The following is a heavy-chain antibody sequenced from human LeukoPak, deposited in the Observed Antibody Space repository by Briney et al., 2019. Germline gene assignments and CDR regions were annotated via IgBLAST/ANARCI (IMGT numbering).Heavy chain of an antibody. CDR2: ISAYNGNT. CDR1: GYSFTSYW. D-gene: IGHD2-2*01. V-gene: IGHV1-18*04. J-gene: IGHJ5*02. Sequence: GESLKISCKGSGYSFTSYWIGWVRQAPGQGLEWMGWISAYNGNTNYAQKLQGRVTMTTDTSTSTAYMELRSLRSDDTAVYYCARGREIVVVPAAMGDWFDPWGQGTLVTVSS. CDR3: ARGREIVVVPAAMGDWFDP.